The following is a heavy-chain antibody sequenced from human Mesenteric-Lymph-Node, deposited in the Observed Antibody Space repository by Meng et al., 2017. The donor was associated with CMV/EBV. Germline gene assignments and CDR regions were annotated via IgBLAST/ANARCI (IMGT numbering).Heavy chain of an antibody. CDR3: ARGELWLLDY. J-gene: IGHJ4*02. D-gene: IGHD5-18*01. Sequence: GSLRLSCTVSGGSISSYYWTWIRQPPGKGLEWIGNIYNNGRTNYNPSLKSRVAISIDTSKNRFSLNLSSVTAADTAVYYCARGELWLLDYWGQGTLVTVSS. CDR2: IYNNGRT. V-gene: IGHV4-59*01. CDR1: GGSISSYY.